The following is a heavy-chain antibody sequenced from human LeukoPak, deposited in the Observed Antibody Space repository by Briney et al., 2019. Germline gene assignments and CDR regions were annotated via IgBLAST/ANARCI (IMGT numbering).Heavy chain of an antibody. D-gene: IGHD5-12*01. V-gene: IGHV4-59*08. CDR3: ARGGGYVGYYYYGMDV. J-gene: IGHJ6*02. Sequence: SETLSLTCIVSGGSISSYYWSWIRQPPGKGLEWLGYISYSGNNKYNPSLQSRVTLSVDTSKNQFSLKLSSVTAADTAVYYCARGGGYVGYYYYGMDVWGQGTTVTVSS. CDR2: ISYSGNN. CDR1: GGSISSYY.